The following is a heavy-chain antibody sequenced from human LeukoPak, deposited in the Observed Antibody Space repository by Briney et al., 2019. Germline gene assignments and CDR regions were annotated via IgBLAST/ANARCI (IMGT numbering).Heavy chain of an antibody. CDR2: ISGGST. D-gene: IGHD3-22*01. Sequence: GGSLSLFCAASGFTVISNEVSWVRQAPGKGLEWVSSISGGSTYYADSRKGRFTISRNNSKNTLNLQMNSLRAEDTVVYYCLNDSSGYYYGGSYYFDYWGQGTLVTVSS. J-gene: IGHJ4*02. CDR1: GFTVISNE. V-gene: IGHV3-38-3*01. CDR3: LNDSSGYYYGGSYYFDY.